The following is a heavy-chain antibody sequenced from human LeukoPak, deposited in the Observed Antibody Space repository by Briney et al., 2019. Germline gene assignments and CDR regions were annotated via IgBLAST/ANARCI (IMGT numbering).Heavy chain of an antibody. CDR1: GGTFSSYA. CDR2: IIPIFGTA. CDR3: ARDLMDTAMWEFDY. D-gene: IGHD5-18*01. Sequence: SVKVSCNASGGTFSSYAISWVRQAPGQGLEWMGGIIPIFGTANYAQKFQGRVTITTDESTSTAYMELSSLRSEDTAVYYCARDLMDTAMWEFDYWGQGTLVTVSS. V-gene: IGHV1-69*05. J-gene: IGHJ4*02.